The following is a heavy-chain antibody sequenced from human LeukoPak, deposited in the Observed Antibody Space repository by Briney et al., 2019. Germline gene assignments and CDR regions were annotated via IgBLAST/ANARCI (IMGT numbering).Heavy chain of an antibody. D-gene: IGHD6-19*01. CDR2: IKEDGSVM. J-gene: IGHJ4*02. CDR3: ARDLWGSYSTGSYLDY. Sequence: PGGSLRLSCAVSGFPFTNYWMSWVRQAPGKGLEWVANIKEDGSVMYYVDSLKGRFTISRDSAQNSLYLQMNRLRVEDTAVYFCARDLWGSYSTGSYLDYWGQGALVTVSS. V-gene: IGHV3-7*01. CDR1: GFPFTNYW.